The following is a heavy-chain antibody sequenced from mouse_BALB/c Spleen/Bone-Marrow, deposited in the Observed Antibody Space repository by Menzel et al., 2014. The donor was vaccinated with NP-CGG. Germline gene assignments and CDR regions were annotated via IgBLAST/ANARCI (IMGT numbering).Heavy chain of an antibody. CDR1: GYSFTDYS. Sequence: QVQLLQSGAELVRPGVSVKISCKGSGYSFTDYSIHWVRQSHAKSLEWIGVISTYYGDANYNQKFKGKATMTVDKSSSPPYLELARSASEDSGIYYCSRRGSMNYWRQGTSVTVSS. CDR3: SRRGSMNY. CDR2: ISTYYGDA. V-gene: IGHV1S137*01. J-gene: IGHJ4*01.